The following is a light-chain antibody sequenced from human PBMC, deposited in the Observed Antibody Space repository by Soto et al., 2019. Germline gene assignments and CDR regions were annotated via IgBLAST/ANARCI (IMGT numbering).Light chain of an antibody. Sequence: QSVLTQPPSASGTPGQRVSIACSGSSPNIESNYVYWYPQLPGTAPKLLIYRNNQRPSGVPERFSGSKSGTSASLAISGLRSEDEAGYYCAAWDDSLSGHVVFGGGTKLTVL. CDR3: AAWDDSLSGHVV. J-gene: IGLJ2*01. CDR1: SPNIESNY. CDR2: RNN. V-gene: IGLV1-47*01.